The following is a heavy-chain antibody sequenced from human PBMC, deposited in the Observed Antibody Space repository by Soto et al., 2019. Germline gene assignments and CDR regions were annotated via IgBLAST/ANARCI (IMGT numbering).Heavy chain of an antibody. V-gene: IGHV1-69*13. CDR2: IIPIFGTA. J-gene: IGHJ4*02. D-gene: IGHD3-9*01. CDR3: ARGPTYYDILTGPDY. CDR1: GGTFSSYA. Sequence: ASVKVSCKASGGTFSSYAISWVRQAPGQGLEWMGGIIPIFGTANYAQKFQGRVTITADESTSTAYMELSSLRSEDTAVYYCARGPTYYDILTGPDYWGQGTLVTVSS.